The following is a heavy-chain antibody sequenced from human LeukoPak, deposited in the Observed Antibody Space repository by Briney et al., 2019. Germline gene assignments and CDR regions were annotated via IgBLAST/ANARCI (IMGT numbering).Heavy chain of an antibody. Sequence: GVSVKVSCKASGYSFTSYDINWVRQATGQGLEWMGWMNPYSGNTGYAQKFQGRVTMTRDTAITTAYMELSSLSSEDTAMYYCAREPSLQSSSSYNYWGQGTLVTVSS. CDR1: GYSFTSYD. V-gene: IGHV1-8*01. J-gene: IGHJ4*02. CDR3: AREPSLQSSSSYNY. D-gene: IGHD6-6*01. CDR2: MNPYSGNT.